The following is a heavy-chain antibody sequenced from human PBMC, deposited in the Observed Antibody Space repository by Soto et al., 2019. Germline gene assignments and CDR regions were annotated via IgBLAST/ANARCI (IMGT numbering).Heavy chain of an antibody. CDR2: LSGDGVTT. CDR1: GFFFSSHS. Sequence: HLVESGGGLVQPGGSLRLSCAASGFFFSSHSMTWVRQAPGTGLEWVSSLSGDGVTTYYADSVKGRFIISRDNSKNTLYLQMDSLTVDDTAVYYGAKGQFGVVMDVWDQGTTVTVSS. D-gene: IGHD3-3*01. V-gene: IGHV3-23*04. CDR3: AKGQFGVVMDV. J-gene: IGHJ6*02.